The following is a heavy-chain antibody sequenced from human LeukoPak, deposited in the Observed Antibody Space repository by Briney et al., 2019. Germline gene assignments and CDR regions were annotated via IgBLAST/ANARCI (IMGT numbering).Heavy chain of an antibody. CDR3: AKDPGRPEAIVDY. V-gene: IGHV3-23*01. J-gene: IGHJ4*02. CDR1: GFTFSNYA. CDR2: ITGSGGAT. Sequence: GGSLRLSCAASGFTFSNYAMIWVRQAPEKGLEWVSAITGSGGATYYADSVKGRFTISRDNSKDTLYLQMNGLRADDTATYYCAKDPGRPEAIVDYWGQGTLVTVSS. D-gene: IGHD2-2*02.